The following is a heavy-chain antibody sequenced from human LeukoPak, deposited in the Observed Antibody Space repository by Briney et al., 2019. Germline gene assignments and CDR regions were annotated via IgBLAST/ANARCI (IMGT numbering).Heavy chain of an antibody. CDR2: INAGNGNT. V-gene: IGHV1-3*01. Sequence: ASVKVSCKASGYIFTNYAMHWVRQAPGQRLEWMGWINAGNGNTKYSQKFQGRVTVTRDTSASTAYMELSSLRSEDTAVYYCAMGLWFGEPHYYYYYGMDVWGQGTTVTVSS. D-gene: IGHD3-10*01. J-gene: IGHJ6*02. CDR1: GYIFTNYA. CDR3: AMGLWFGEPHYYYYYGMDV.